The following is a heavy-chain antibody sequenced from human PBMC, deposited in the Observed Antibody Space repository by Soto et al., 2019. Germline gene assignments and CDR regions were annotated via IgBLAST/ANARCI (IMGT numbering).Heavy chain of an antibody. D-gene: IGHD3-10*01. V-gene: IGHV3-74*01. CDR3: ARGGSGSPMAHDH. J-gene: IGHJ4*02. Sequence: EVQLVESGGGLVQPGGSLRLSCEASGFTFSRDWMHWVRQAPGKGLVWVSRINIDGSITNYADSVKDRFTISRDSAKNTLYLHMNSLRVEDTAVYRCARGGSGSPMAHDHWGEGTLVTVSS. CDR1: GFTFSRDW. CDR2: INIDGSIT.